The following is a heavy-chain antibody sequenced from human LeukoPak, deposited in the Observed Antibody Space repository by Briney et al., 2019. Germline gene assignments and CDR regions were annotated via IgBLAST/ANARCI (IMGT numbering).Heavy chain of an antibody. J-gene: IGHJ4*02. V-gene: IGHV4-34*01. CDR3: ARVGRYYYGSGSYYGH. Sequence: SETLSLTCAVYGGSFSGYYWSWIRQPPGKGLEWIGEINHSGSTNYKPSLKSRVTISVDTSKNQFSLKLSSVTAADTAVYYCARVGRYYYGSGSYYGHWGQGTLVTVSS. D-gene: IGHD3-10*01. CDR2: INHSGST. CDR1: GGSFSGYY.